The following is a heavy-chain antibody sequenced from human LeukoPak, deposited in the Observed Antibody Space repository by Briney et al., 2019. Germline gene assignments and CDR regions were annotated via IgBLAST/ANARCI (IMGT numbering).Heavy chain of an antibody. CDR2: IYHSGST. V-gene: IGHV4-34*01. CDR3: ARDSDTAMVP. J-gene: IGHJ5*02. D-gene: IGHD5-18*01. CDR1: GGSFSGYY. Sequence: SETLSLTCAVYGGSFSGYYWSWIRQPPGKGLEWIGSIYHSGSTYYNPSLKSRVTISVDTSKNQFSLKLSSVTAADTAVYYCARDSDTAMVPWGQGTLVTVSS.